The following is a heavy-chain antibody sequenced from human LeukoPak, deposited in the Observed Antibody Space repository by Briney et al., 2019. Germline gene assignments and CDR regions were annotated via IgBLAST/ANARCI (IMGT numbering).Heavy chain of an antibody. CDR1: GFIFSTYA. CDR3: ARVIRAAPGKGYFDY. J-gene: IGHJ4*02. D-gene: IGHD6-13*01. CDR2: ISGSGGST. V-gene: IGHV3-23*01. Sequence: GGSLRLSCAPSGFIFSTYALSWVRQAPGKGLEWASSISGSGGSTYHADSVKGRFTISRDSSKNILYLQMNSLRAEDTAIYYCARVIRAAPGKGYFDYWGQGTLGTVSA.